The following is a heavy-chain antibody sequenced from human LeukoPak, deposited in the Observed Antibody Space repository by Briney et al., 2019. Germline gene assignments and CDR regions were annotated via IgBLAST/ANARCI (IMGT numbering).Heavy chain of an antibody. J-gene: IGHJ4*02. V-gene: IGHV1-46*01. CDR1: GYTFTSNY. CDR2: IYPRDGST. Sequence: ASVTVSFKASGYTFTSNYIHWVRQAPGQGLEWMGMIYPRDGSTSYAQKFQGRVTVTRDTSTSTVHMELSGLRSEDTAVYYCARDQEGFDYWGQGTLVTVSS. CDR3: ARDQEGFDY.